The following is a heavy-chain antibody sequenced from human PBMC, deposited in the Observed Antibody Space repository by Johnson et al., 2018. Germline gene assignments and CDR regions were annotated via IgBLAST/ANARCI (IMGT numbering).Heavy chain of an antibody. J-gene: IGHJ4*02. CDR3: ARVRAAAGTLDAFDI. D-gene: IGHD6-13*01. CDR2: ISSSSSYI. V-gene: IGHV3-21*01. CDR1: GFTFSSYS. Sequence: VQLVESGGGLVKPGGSLRLSCAASGFTFSSYSMNWVRQAPGKGLEWVSSISSSSSYIYYADSVKGRFTIPRDNAKNSLYLQMNSLRAEDTAVDYCARVRAAAGTLDAFDIWGQGTLVIVSS.